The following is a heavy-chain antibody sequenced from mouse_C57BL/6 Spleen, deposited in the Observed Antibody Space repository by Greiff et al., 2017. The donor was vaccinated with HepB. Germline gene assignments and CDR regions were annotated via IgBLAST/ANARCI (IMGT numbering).Heavy chain of an antibody. J-gene: IGHJ2*01. CDR3: ARAYRY. V-gene: IGHV1-82*01. CDR2: IYPGYGDT. Sequence: VQRVESGPVLVKPGASVPISCKASCYSFSCSWMNWVKPRPGRGLSWIGRIYPGYGDTNYNGKFKGKATLTADKSSSTAYMQLSSLTSEDSAVYFCARAYRYWGQGTTLTVSS. CDR1: CYSFSCSW. D-gene: IGHD2-14*01.